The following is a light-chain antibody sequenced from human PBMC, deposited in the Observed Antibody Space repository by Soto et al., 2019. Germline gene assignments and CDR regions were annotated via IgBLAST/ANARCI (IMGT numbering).Light chain of an antibody. CDR3: QQYYSTPWT. V-gene: IGKV4-1*01. CDR2: RAS. CDR1: QSVLYSSNNKNY. Sequence: DIVVTQSPDSLVVSLGEMATINCKSSQSVLYSSNNKNYLAWYQQKPGQPPKLLIYRASTRESGVPDRFSGSGSGTDFTLTISSLQAEDVAVYYCQQYYSTPWTFGQGTKVEIK. J-gene: IGKJ1*01.